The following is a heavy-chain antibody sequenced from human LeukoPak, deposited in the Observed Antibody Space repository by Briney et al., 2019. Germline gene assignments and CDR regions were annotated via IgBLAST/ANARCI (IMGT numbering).Heavy chain of an antibody. CDR2: IKEDGSDK. Sequence: GGSLRLSCAASGFIFSSYWMAWVRQAPGRGLEWVANIKEDGSDKNYVDSVKGRFTISRDNAKNSLYLQMNSLRAEDTAVYYCARVRRVDIVATPSHYFDYWGQGTLVTVSS. D-gene: IGHD5-12*01. CDR3: ARVRRVDIVATPSHYFDY. J-gene: IGHJ4*02. CDR1: GFIFSSYW. V-gene: IGHV3-7*01.